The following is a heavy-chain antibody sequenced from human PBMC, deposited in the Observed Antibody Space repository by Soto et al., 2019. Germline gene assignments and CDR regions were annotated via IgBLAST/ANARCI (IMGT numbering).Heavy chain of an antibody. CDR2: IYYSGYT. J-gene: IGHJ4*02. CDR3: ARRRWNYFFDS. D-gene: IGHD1-1*01. Sequence: SETLSLTCTVSGGSISSSSDYWGWIRQPPGKGLEWITSIYYSGYTYYNPSLKSRVTISVDTSKNQFSLKLRSVTAADTAVYYCARRRWNYFFDSWGQGTLVT. V-gene: IGHV4-39*01. CDR1: GGSISSSSDY.